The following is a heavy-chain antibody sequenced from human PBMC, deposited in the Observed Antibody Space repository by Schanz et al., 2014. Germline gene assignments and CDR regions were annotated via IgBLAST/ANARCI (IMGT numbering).Heavy chain of an antibody. V-gene: IGHV3-33*01. J-gene: IGHJ4*02. CDR1: GFTFSSYG. CDR3: ASPTGYSDYGTYFDF. CDR2: IWNDENNK. D-gene: IGHD5-12*01. Sequence: QVQLVESGGGVVQFGRSLRLSCVASGFTFSSYGMHWVRQAPGQGLEWVAVIWNDENNKYYADSVKGRFTMSRDNSRNTMYLQMNSLRTEDTAVYYCASPTGYSDYGTYFDFWGQGTLVTVSS.